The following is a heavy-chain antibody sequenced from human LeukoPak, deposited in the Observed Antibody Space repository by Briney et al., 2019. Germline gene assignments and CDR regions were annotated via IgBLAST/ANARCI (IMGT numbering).Heavy chain of an antibody. CDR2: IIPTLGTA. D-gene: IGHD2-2*01. CDR3: ARGLYCSSSTSCYDYGMDV. Sequence: SVKVSCKASGGTFRSYGLNWVRQAPGQGLEWMGGIIPTLGTAKYAQKLQGRVTITADESTNTGYMELSSLRSEDTAVYYCARGLYCSSSTSCYDYGMDVWGQGTTVTVSS. CDR1: GGTFRSYG. V-gene: IGHV1-69*13. J-gene: IGHJ6*02.